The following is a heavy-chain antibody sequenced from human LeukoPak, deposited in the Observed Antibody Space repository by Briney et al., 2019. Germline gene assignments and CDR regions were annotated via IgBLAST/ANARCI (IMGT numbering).Heavy chain of an antibody. V-gene: IGHV3-74*01. CDR2: IHSDGSST. J-gene: IGHJ4*02. CDR3: ARDRGRGYSLNSDY. CDR1: GFTFSSYW. D-gene: IGHD5-18*01. Sequence: PGGSLRLSCAASGFTFSSYWMHWVRQAPGKGLVWVSRIHSDGSSTSYADSVKGRFTISRDNSKNTLYLQMNSLRAEDTAVYYCARDRGRGYSLNSDYWGQGTLVTVSS.